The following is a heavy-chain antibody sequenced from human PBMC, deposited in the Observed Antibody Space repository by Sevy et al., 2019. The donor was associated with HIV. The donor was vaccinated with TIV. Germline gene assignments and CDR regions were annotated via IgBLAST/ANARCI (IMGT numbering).Heavy chain of an antibody. CDR1: GGSISSGGYY. J-gene: IGHJ3*02. CDR2: IYYSGST. Sequence: SETLSLTCTVSGGSISSGGYYWSWIRQHPGKGLEWIGYIYYSGSTYYNPSLKSRVTISVDTSKNQFSLKLSSVTAADTAVYYCAREEEGSAIFGVVGAFDIWGQGTMVTVSS. CDR3: AREEEGSAIFGVVGAFDI. V-gene: IGHV4-31*03. D-gene: IGHD3-3*01.